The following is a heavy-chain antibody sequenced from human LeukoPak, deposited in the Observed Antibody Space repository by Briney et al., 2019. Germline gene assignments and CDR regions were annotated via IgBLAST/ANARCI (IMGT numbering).Heavy chain of an antibody. D-gene: IGHD6-19*01. V-gene: IGHV3-9*01. CDR2: ISWNSGYI. Sequence: GRSLRLSCAASGFTFDNYAMHWVRHAPGKGLEWLSIISWNSGYIGYADSVKGRFTISRDNAKKSLDLQMSSLRAEDTAFYYCAKVRGTYSSGYFFDYWGQGTLVTVSS. CDR3: AKVRGTYSSGYFFDY. J-gene: IGHJ4*02. CDR1: GFTFDNYA.